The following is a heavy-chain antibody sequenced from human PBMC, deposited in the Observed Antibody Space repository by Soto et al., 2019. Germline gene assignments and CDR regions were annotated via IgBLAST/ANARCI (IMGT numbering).Heavy chain of an antibody. CDR2: ISGYNGNT. D-gene: IGHD3-10*01. CDR3: SRFIMVGGSLDTNYYPGMDV. V-gene: IGHV1-18*01. J-gene: IGHJ6*04. Sequence: QVQLVQSGAEVNKPGASVTVSCKTSGYTFSNYVINWVRQATGQVLEWMGWISGYNGNTNYEQTVQGRRTMTTDKSTGTVYMEHRILNSDDTAIYYCSRFIMVGGSLDTNYYPGMDVMGEGNTVTVSS. CDR1: GYTFSNYV.